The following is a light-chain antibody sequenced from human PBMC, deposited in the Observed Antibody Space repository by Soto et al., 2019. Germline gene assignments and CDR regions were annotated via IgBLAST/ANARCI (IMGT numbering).Light chain of an antibody. CDR1: QSINNYF. J-gene: IGKJ1*01. V-gene: IGKV3-20*01. Sequence: EIVLTQSPGTLSLSRGETATLSCRASQSINNYFLARHQQRPGQAPRLLIFRASQRASGIPDRFRGSGSGTDFTLTITRLEPEDFAVYYCQQYTNAPRTFGQGTKVDIK. CDR2: RAS. CDR3: QQYTNAPRT.